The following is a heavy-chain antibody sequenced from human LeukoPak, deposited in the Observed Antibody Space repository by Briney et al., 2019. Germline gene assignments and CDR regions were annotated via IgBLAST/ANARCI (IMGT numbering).Heavy chain of an antibody. D-gene: IGHD3-9*01. Sequence: PSETLSLTCAVSGGSICSSNWWSWVRQPPGKGLEWIGEIYHSGSTNYNPSLKSRVTISVDTSKNQFSLKLSSVTAADTAVYYCAIAIRNYDILTGAHAGYYFDYWGQGTLVTVSS. CDR3: AIAIRNYDILTGAHAGYYFDY. V-gene: IGHV4-4*02. CDR1: GGSICSSNW. CDR2: IYHSGST. J-gene: IGHJ4*02.